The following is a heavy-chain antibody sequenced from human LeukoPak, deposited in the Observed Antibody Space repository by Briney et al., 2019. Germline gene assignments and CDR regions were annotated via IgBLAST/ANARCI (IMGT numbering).Heavy chain of an antibody. D-gene: IGHD3-22*01. Sequence: ASVKVSCKASGYTFTGYYMHWVRQAPGQGLEWMGWINPNSGGTNYAQKFQGWVTMTRDTSISTAYMELSRLRSDDTAVYYCARVNTMIVTTSGPDAFDIWGQGTMVTVSS. J-gene: IGHJ3*02. CDR1: GYTFTGYY. CDR2: INPNSGGT. V-gene: IGHV1-2*04. CDR3: ARVNTMIVTTSGPDAFDI.